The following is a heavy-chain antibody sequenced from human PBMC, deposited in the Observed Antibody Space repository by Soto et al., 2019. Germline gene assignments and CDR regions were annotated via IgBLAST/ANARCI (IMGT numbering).Heavy chain of an antibody. CDR1: GVSLNSYY. CDR2: IYYSGST. CDR3: ARHRCNVGTCQPDY. V-gene: IGHV4-59*08. J-gene: IGHJ4*02. Sequence: QVQLQESGPGLVKPSETLSLTCTVSGVSLNSYYWTWVRQPPGKGLEWIGHIYYSGSTSYHPSLKSRVIISVDKPQNQFSLNLTSITAADSAVYYCARHRCNVGTCQPDYWCQGTLVTVSS. D-gene: IGHD2-15*01.